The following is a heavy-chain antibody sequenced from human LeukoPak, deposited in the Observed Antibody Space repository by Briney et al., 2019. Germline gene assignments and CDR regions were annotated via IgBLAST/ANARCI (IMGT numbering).Heavy chain of an antibody. Sequence: PGGSLRLSCAASGFTFSSYGMHWVRQAPGKGLEWVAFIRYDGSNKYYADSVKGRFTISRDNSKNTLYLQMNSLRAEDTAVYYCARDGVGYDYFDYWGQGTLVTVSS. V-gene: IGHV3-30*02. J-gene: IGHJ4*02. D-gene: IGHD5-12*01. CDR3: ARDGVGYDYFDY. CDR1: GFTFSSYG. CDR2: IRYDGSNK.